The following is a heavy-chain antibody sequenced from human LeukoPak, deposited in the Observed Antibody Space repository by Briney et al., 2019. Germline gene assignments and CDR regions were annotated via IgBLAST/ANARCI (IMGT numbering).Heavy chain of an antibody. D-gene: IGHD4-17*01. J-gene: IGHJ6*04. CDR1: EFTFSSYW. V-gene: IGHV3-7*03. Sequence: GGSLRLSCAASEFTFSSYWMSWVRQAPGKGLEWVANIKQDGSEKYYVDSVKGRFTISRDNAKSSLYLQMNSLRAEDTAVYCCARADGDGGYYYYYGMDVWGKGTTVTVSS. CDR3: ARADGDGGYYYYYGMDV. CDR2: IKQDGSEK.